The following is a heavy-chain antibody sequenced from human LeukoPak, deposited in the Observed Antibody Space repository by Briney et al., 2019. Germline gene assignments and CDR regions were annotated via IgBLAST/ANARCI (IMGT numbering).Heavy chain of an antibody. J-gene: IGHJ4*02. D-gene: IGHD1-26*01. CDR3: TTARWELLRPGPYFDY. V-gene: IGHV3-15*01. Sequence: PGGSLRLSCAASGFTVSSNYMSWVRQAPGKGLEWVGRIKSKTDGGTTDYAAPVKGRFTISRDDSKNTLYLQMNSLKTEDTAVYYCTTARWELLRPGPYFDYWGQGTLVTVSS. CDR1: GFTVSSNY. CDR2: IKSKTDGGTT.